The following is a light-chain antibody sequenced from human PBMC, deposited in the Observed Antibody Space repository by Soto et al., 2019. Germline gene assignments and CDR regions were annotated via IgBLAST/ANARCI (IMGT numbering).Light chain of an antibody. Sequence: EIVLTQSPATLSLSPGDRATLSCRASQSISSHLAWYQQKPGQAPRLIIYGDSNRATGIPARFSGRGSGTDFTLTISSLEPEDFAVYYCQQRINWPLTFGGGTKVEIK. CDR2: GDS. J-gene: IGKJ4*01. V-gene: IGKV3-11*01. CDR3: QQRINWPLT. CDR1: QSISSH.